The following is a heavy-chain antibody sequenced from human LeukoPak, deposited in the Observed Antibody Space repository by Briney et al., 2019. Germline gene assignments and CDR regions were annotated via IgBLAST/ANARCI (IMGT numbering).Heavy chain of an antibody. CDR3: AKSGSSSAGDYFDC. CDR1: GFTFNIYA. D-gene: IGHD6-6*01. J-gene: IGHJ4*02. Sequence: GGSLTLSCAASGFTFNIYALSWVRQAPGKGLEWLSGIVDSGATTYYADAVRGRFTISRDSSKNTLYLQMHSLRAEDTAVYYCAKSGSSSAGDYFDCWGQGTLVTVSS. CDR2: IVDSGATT. V-gene: IGHV3-23*01.